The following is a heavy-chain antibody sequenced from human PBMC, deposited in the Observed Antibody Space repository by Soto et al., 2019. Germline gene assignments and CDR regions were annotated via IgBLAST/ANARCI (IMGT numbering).Heavy chain of an antibody. CDR2: ISESGDST. Sequence: EVQLLESGGGLVQPGESLRLSCAVSGFIFGNYMMTWVRQAPGKGLEWVSTISESGDSTYYADSVKGRFTISRDSSKNTLYLQRDSMGAEDTNVSYCAPHVYCSGGSCHYDAFDIRGQGTMVTVSS. V-gene: IGHV3-23*01. CDR1: GFIFGNYM. D-gene: IGHD2-15*01. J-gene: IGHJ3*02. CDR3: APHVYCSGGSCHYDAFDI.